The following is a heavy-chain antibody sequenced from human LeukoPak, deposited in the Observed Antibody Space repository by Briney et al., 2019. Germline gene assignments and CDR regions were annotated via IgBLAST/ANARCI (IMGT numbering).Heavy chain of an antibody. D-gene: IGHD3-22*01. CDR2: ISGSGGST. Sequence: PGGSLRLSCADSGFTFSSYAMSWVRQAPGKGPEWVSAISGSGGSTYYADSVKGRFTISRDNSKNTLYLQMNSLRAEDTAVYYCAKRLYYDSSGYYDYWGQGTLVTVSS. J-gene: IGHJ4*02. V-gene: IGHV3-23*01. CDR3: AKRLYYDSSGYYDY. CDR1: GFTFSSYA.